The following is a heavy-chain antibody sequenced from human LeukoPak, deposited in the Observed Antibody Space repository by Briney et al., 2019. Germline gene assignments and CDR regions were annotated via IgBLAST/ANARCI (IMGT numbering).Heavy chain of an antibody. Sequence: GGSLRLSCAASGFTFSNYWMSWVRQAPGKGLEWVANMKQDGSEKNYVDSVKGRFTISRDNSKNTLYLQMNSLRAEDTAVYYCARGWNGDYNRGFDYWGQGTLVTVSS. V-gene: IGHV3-7*04. CDR1: GFTFSNYW. D-gene: IGHD4-17*01. CDR2: MKQDGSEK. CDR3: ARGWNGDYNRGFDY. J-gene: IGHJ4*02.